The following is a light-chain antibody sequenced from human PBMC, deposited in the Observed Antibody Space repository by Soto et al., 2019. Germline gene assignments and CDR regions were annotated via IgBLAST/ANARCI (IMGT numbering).Light chain of an antibody. J-gene: IGLJ1*01. CDR2: RNN. Sequence: QSALTQPPSASGTPGQRVTISCSGSSSNIGSNYVYWYQQLPGTAPKLLIYRNNQRPSGVPDRFSGSKSGTSASLAISGLRSEDEADYYCAAWDDSLSGRNVFRTGTKVTVL. CDR1: SSNIGSNY. CDR3: AAWDDSLSGRNV. V-gene: IGLV1-47*01.